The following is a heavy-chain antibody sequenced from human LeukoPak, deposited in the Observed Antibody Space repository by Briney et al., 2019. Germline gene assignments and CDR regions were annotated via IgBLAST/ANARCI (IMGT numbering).Heavy chain of an antibody. V-gene: IGHV4-59*08. J-gene: IGHJ3*02. CDR2: IYYSGST. Sequence: PSETLSLTCTVSGGSISSYYWRWIRQPPGKGLEWIGYIYYSGSTNYNPSLKSRVTISVDTSKNQFSLKLSSVTAADTAVYYCARLGYLDAFDIWGQGTMVTVSS. D-gene: IGHD2-2*01. CDR3: ARLGYLDAFDI. CDR1: GGSISSYY.